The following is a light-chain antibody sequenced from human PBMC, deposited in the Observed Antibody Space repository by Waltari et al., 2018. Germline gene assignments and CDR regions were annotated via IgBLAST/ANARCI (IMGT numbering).Light chain of an antibody. J-gene: IGLJ1*01. Sequence: QSALTQPASVSGSPGQSITISCTGPSSDVGGYNSVSLYQQHPGKAPKLMIYEVSNRPSGVSNRFSGSKSGNTASLTISGLQAEDEADYYCSSYTSSSTLEVFGTGTKVTVL. CDR1: SSDVGGYNS. V-gene: IGLV2-14*01. CDR2: EVS. CDR3: SSYTSSSTLEV.